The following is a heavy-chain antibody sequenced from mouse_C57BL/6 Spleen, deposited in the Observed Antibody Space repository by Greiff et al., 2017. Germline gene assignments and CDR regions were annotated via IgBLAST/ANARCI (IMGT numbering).Heavy chain of an antibody. Sequence: QVQLQQSGPELVKPGASVKISCKASGYAFSSSWMNWVKQRPGKGLEWIGRIYPGDGDTNYNGKFKGKATLTADKSSSTAYMQLSSLTSEDSAVYFCARSVGSKNFDYWGQGTTLTVSS. D-gene: IGHD1-1*02. CDR3: ARSVGSKNFDY. V-gene: IGHV1-82*01. CDR2: IYPGDGDT. J-gene: IGHJ2*01. CDR1: GYAFSSSW.